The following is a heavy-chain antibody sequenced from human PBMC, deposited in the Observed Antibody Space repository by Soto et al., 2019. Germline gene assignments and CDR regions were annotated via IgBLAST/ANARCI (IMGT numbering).Heavy chain of an antibody. J-gene: IGHJ4*02. V-gene: IGHV1-46*03. CDR1: GYTFTSYY. CDR2: INPSGGST. CDR3: ASLYIAVAGRNEGLQDY. D-gene: IGHD6-19*01. Sequence: ASVKVSCKASGYTFTSYYMHWVRQAPGQGLEWMGIINPSGGSTSYAQKFQGRVTMTRDTSTSTVYMELSSLRSEDTAVYYCASLYIAVAGRNEGLQDYWGQGTLVTVSS.